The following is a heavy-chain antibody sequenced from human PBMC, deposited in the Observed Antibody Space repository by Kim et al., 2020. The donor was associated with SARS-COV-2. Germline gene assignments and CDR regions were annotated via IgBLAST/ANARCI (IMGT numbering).Heavy chain of an antibody. J-gene: IGHJ5*02. CDR1: GYTFTSYY. CDR3: ARDDSGYDYTDNWFDP. V-gene: IGHV1-46*01. Sequence: ASVKVSCKASGYTFTSYYMHWVRQAPGQGLEWMGIINPSGGSTSYAQKFQGRVTMTRDTSTSTVYMELSSLRSEDTAVYYCARDDSGYDYTDNWFDPWGQGTLVTVSS. D-gene: IGHD5-12*01. CDR2: INPSGGST.